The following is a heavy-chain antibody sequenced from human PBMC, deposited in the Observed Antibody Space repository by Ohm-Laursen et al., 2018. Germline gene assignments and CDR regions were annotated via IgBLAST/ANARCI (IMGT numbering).Heavy chain of an antibody. V-gene: IGHV3-48*04. CDR1: GFTFSSYA. CDR3: ARVIDSSGSPY. CDR2: ISSRSSTK. J-gene: IGHJ4*02. D-gene: IGHD3-22*01. Sequence: SLRLSCTASGFTFSSYAMSWVRQAPGKGLEWVSYISSRSSTKYYADSVKGRFTISRDNTKNSLYLQMNSLRAEDTAVYYCARVIDSSGSPYWGQGTLVTVSS.